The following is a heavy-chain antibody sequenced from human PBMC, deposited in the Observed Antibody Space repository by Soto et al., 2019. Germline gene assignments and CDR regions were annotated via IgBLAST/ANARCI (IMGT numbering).Heavy chain of an antibody. CDR3: AKDTRDSGSYCLFDY. D-gene: IGHD1-26*01. CDR1: GFTFSSYA. Sequence: GVLRLSCAASGFTFSSYAMSWARQAPGKGLEWVSAISGSGGSTYYADSVKGRFTISRDNSKNTLYLQMNSLRAEDTAVYYCAKDTRDSGSYCLFDYWGQGTLVTVSS. J-gene: IGHJ4*02. CDR2: ISGSGGST. V-gene: IGHV3-23*01.